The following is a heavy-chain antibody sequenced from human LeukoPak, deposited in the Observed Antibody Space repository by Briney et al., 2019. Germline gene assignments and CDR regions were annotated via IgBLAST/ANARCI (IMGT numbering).Heavy chain of an antibody. Sequence: ASETLSLTCTVSGGSISSYYWSWIRQPAGKGLEWIGRIYTSGSTNYNPSLKSRVTMSVDTSKSQFSLKLSSVTAADTAVYYCAACSGGSCYVNGMDVWGQGTTVTVSS. CDR2: IYTSGST. D-gene: IGHD2-15*01. V-gene: IGHV4-4*07. CDR1: GGSISSYY. J-gene: IGHJ6*02. CDR3: AACSGGSCYVNGMDV.